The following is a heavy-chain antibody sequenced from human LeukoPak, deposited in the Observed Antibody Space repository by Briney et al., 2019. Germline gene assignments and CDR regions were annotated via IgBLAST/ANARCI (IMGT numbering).Heavy chain of an antibody. V-gene: IGHV4-34*01. CDR3: ARDLQGWNDYYYYYYMDV. CDR1: GGSFSGYY. CDR2: INHSGST. Sequence: ASETLSLTCAVYGGSFSGYYWSWIRQPPGKGLEWIGEINHSGSTNYNPSLKSRVTISVDTSKNQFSLKLSSVTAADTAVYYCARDLQGWNDYYYYYYMDVWGKGTTVTVSS. D-gene: IGHD1-1*01. J-gene: IGHJ6*03.